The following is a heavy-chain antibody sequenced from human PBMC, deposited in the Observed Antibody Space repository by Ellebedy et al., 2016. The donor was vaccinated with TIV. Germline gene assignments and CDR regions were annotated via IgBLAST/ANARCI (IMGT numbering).Heavy chain of an antibody. CDR2: INPNSGGT. D-gene: IGHD5/OR15-5a*01. J-gene: IGHJ4*02. V-gene: IGHV1-2*02. CDR3: TRDLTKIVSGDY. Sequence: AASVKVSCKASGYTFSSHYIHWVRQAPGQGLEWMAWINPNSGGTNYAQKFQGRVTVTRDTSTSTAFLELSRLRTDDTAVYYCTRDLTKIVSGDYWGQGTLVTVSS. CDR1: GYTFSSHY.